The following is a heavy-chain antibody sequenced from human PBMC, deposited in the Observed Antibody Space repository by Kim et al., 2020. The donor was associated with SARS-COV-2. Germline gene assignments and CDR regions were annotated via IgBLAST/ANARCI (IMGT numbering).Heavy chain of an antibody. V-gene: IGHV7-4-1*02. Sequence: ASVKVSCKASGYTFTANAITWVRQAPGQGLEWMGWINTNTGNPTYAPGFTGRFLFSLDTSVSSAYPEISGLKAEDTAVYYCARTIAADYWGQGTLVTVSS. J-gene: IGHJ4*02. CDR3: ARTIAADY. CDR2: INTNTGNP. CDR1: GYTFTANA. D-gene: IGHD2-15*01.